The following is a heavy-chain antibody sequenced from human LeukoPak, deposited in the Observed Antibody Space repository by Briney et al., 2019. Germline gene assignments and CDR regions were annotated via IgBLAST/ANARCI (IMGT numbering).Heavy chain of an antibody. CDR3: AKHYVRDLAVANADY. CDR2: ITPGSTYT. D-gene: IGHD6-19*01. CDR1: GFTSSSQE. V-gene: IGHV3-23*01. J-gene: IGHJ4*02. Sequence: GGSLRLSCIASGFTSSSQELTWVRQAPGKGLEWVSTITPGSTYTKYADSVAGRFTISRDDSTNTLYLQVNSLRAEDTAVYFCAKHYVRDLAVANADYWGQGTLVTVSS.